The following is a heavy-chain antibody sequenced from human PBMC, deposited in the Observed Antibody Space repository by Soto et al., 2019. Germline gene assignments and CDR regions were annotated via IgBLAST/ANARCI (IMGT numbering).Heavy chain of an antibody. V-gene: IGHV3-48*01. J-gene: IGHJ4*02. CDR1: GFTFSSYS. Sequence: GGSLRLSCAASGFTFSSYSMNWVRQAPGKGLEWVSYISSSRSAIYRDNSRSTVYLQMHSLRAEDSAIYYCAKEKDFDFTWGSDRYTSQYWGRGTLVTVSS. CDR3: AKEKDFDFTWGSDRYTSQY. CDR2: ISSSRSAI. D-gene: IGHD3-16*02.